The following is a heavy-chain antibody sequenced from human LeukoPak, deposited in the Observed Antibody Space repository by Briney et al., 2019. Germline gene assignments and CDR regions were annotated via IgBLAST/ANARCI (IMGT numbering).Heavy chain of an antibody. V-gene: IGHV3-48*01. CDR2: IGTSSSAI. Sequence: GGSLRLSCAASGFPFSSYSMNWVRQAPGKGLEWVSYIGTSSSAIYYADSAKGRFTISRDNAKNSLYLQMNSLRAEDTAVYYCARDKGYAFDIWGQGTLLTVSS. J-gene: IGHJ3*02. CDR1: GFPFSSYS. CDR3: ARDKGYAFDI. D-gene: IGHD5-12*01.